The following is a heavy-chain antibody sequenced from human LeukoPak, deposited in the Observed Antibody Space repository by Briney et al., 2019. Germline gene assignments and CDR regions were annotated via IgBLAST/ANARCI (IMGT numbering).Heavy chain of an antibody. CDR3: ARQLGYCSAGTCYFDS. CDR2: IASGRSP. Sequence: GGSLRLSCAASGFTFNSYAMAWVRQAPGKGLEWVSSIASGRSPSYADSLEGRLTMSSDNAKNTLYLQTDNLRAEDTAIYYCARQLGYCSAGTCYFDSWGQGTQVAVSS. J-gene: IGHJ4*02. CDR1: GFTFNSYA. V-gene: IGHV3-23*05. D-gene: IGHD2-15*01.